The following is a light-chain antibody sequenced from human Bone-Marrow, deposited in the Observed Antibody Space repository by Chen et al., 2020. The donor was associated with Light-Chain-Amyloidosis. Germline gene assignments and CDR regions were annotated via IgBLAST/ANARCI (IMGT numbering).Light chain of an antibody. J-gene: IGLJ2*01. CDR2: SDA. CDR3: QSADSSGTYDVI. CDR1: DLPTKY. Sequence: SDELTQLPSVSVTPGQTAGITCSVDDLPTKYAYWYKQKPGPAPVLVIHSDADRPPGISERFSGSSSGTIATLTISGVHAEDEADYHGQSADSSGTYDVIFGGVTKLTVL. V-gene: IGLV3-25*03.